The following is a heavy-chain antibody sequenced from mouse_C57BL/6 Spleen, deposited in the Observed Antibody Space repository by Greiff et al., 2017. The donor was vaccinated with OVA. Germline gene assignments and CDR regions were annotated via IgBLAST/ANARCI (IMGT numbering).Heavy chain of an antibody. Sequence: VKLQESGAELMKPGASVKLSCKATGYTFTGYWIEWVKQRPGHGLEWIEGILPGSGSTNYNEKFKGKATFTADTSSNTAYVQLSSLTTEDTVIYYGARGDSYDYYWFAYWGQGTLVTVSA. D-gene: IGHD2-4*01. CDR3: ARGDSYDYYWFAY. V-gene: IGHV1-9*01. J-gene: IGHJ3*01. CDR1: GYTFTGYW. CDR2: ILPGSGST.